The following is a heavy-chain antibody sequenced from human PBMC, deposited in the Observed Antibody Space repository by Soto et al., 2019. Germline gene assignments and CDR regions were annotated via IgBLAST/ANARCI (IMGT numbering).Heavy chain of an antibody. V-gene: IGHV3-21*01. Sequence: EVQLVESGGGLVKPGGSLRLSCAASGVTFSSYSMNWVRQAPGKGLEWVSSISSSSSYIYYADSVKGRFTISRDNAKNSLYLQMNSLRAEDTAVYYCARGMVATSSYNWFDPWGQGTLVTVSS. CDR2: ISSSSSYI. J-gene: IGHJ5*02. D-gene: IGHD5-12*01. CDR3: ARGMVATSSYNWFDP. CDR1: GVTFSSYS.